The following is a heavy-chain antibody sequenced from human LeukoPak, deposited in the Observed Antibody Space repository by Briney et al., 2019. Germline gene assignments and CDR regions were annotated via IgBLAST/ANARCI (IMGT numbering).Heavy chain of an antibody. J-gene: IGHJ4*02. CDR3: AKEGRSSTPGY. CDR2: ISDSGSNV. CDR1: GFTFSNYN. D-gene: IGHD6-6*01. V-gene: IGHV3-21*01. Sequence: GGSLRLSCAASGFTFSNYNMDWVRQAPGKGLEWVSSISDSGSNVYYADSVKGRFTISRDNAKNPLFLQMNSLRAEDTAVYYCAKEGRSSTPGYWGQGTLVTVSS.